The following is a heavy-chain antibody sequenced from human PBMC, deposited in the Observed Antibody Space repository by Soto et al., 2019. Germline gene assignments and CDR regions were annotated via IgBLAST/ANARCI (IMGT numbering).Heavy chain of an antibody. J-gene: IGHJ4*02. Sequence: EVQLVESGGGLVQPGGSLRLSCAASGFTFSSYWMHWVRQAPGKGLVWVSRMNSAGSSITYADSVKGRFTISRDSAQNTMYLQVPSLSAEDKAVYYCAREIATTGLYYFDYWGQGTLVTVSS. CDR2: MNSAGSSI. D-gene: IGHD6-13*01. CDR3: AREIATTGLYYFDY. CDR1: GFTFSSYW. V-gene: IGHV3-74*01.